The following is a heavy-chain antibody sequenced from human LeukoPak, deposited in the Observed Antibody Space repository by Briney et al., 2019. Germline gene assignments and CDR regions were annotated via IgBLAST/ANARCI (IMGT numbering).Heavy chain of an antibody. D-gene: IGHD3-22*01. CDR3: ARGDSSGYYFDY. CDR1: GFTFSDYY. CDR2: ISGSSSYT. J-gene: IGHJ4*02. Sequence: GSLRLSCAASGFTFSDYYMSWIRQAPGKGLEWVSYISGSSSYTNYADSVKGRFTISRDNAKNSVYLQMNSPRAEDTAVYYCARGDSSGYYFDYWGQGTLVTVSS. V-gene: IGHV3-11*06.